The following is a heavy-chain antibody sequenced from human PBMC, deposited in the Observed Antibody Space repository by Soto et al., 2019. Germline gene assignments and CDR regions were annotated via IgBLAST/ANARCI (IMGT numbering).Heavy chain of an antibody. V-gene: IGHV3-21*01. J-gene: IGHJ4*02. CDR1: GFTFTRYS. Sequence: GGSLRLSCAASGFTFTRYSMNWVRQAPGKGLEWVSSISSTTNYIYYADSMKGRLTVSRDNAKNSVYLEMNSLSAEDTAVYYCARESEDLTSNFDYWGQGTLVTVSS. CDR3: ARESEDLTSNFDY. CDR2: ISSTTNYI.